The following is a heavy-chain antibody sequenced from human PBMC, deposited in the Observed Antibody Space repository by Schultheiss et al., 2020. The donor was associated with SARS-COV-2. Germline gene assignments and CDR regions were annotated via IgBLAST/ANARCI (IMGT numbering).Heavy chain of an antibody. Sequence: SGPTLVKPTQTLTLTCTFSGFSLTTSGMCVSWIRQPPGKALEWLARIDWDDDKYYSTSLKTRLTISKDTSKNQVVLTMSNMDPVDTATFYCARGPYYSYNWFDPWGQGTLVTVSS. V-gene: IGHV2-70*11. CDR3: ARGPYYSYNWFDP. D-gene: IGHD3-10*01. CDR1: GFSLTTSGMC. CDR2: IDWDDDK. J-gene: IGHJ5*02.